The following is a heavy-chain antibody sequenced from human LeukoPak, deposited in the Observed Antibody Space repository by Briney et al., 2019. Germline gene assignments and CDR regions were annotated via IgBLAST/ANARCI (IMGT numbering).Heavy chain of an antibody. CDR2: ISWNSGSI. Sequence: GGSLRLSCAASGFTFDDYAMHWVRQAPGKGLEWVSSISWNSGSIGYADSVKGRFTISRDNSKNTLYLQMNSLRAEDTAVYYCAKNLGSSWFPDWGQGTLVTVSS. J-gene: IGHJ4*02. CDR1: GFTFDDYA. CDR3: AKNLGSSWFPD. V-gene: IGHV3-9*01. D-gene: IGHD6-13*01.